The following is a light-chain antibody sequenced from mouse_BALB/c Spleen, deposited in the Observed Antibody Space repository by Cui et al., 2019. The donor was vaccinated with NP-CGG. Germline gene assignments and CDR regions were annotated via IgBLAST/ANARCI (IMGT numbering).Light chain of an antibody. Sequence: QAVVTRESALTTSPGETVTLTCRSSTGAVTTTNYANWVQEKPDHLFTGLIGGTNNRAPGVPARFSGSLIGDKAALTITGAQTEDEAIYFCALWYSSHWVFGGGTNLTVL. CDR2: GTN. J-gene: IGLJ1*01. CDR1: TGAVTTTNY. CDR3: ALWYSSHWV. V-gene: IGLV1*01.